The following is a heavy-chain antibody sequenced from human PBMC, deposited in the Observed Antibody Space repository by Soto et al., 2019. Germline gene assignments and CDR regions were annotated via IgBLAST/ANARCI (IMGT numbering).Heavy chain of an antibody. CDR2: IYYSGST. Sequence: QVRLQESGPGLVKPSETLSLSCLVSGDSVGNGPYYWSWIRQPPGKGLEWIGYIYYSGSTNLNPSLASRVNISIDTSKNQFSLKLRSVTAADAAVYFCARVGTSCHSGGCYYYYGLGLCGQGTTVAISS. CDR3: ARVGTSCHSGGCYYYYGLGL. V-gene: IGHV4-61*01. D-gene: IGHD1-26*01. J-gene: IGHJ6*02. CDR1: GDSVGNGPYY.